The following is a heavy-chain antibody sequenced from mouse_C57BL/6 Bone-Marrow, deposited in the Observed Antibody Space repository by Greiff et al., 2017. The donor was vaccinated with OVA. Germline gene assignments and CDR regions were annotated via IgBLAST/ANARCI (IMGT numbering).Heavy chain of an antibody. V-gene: IGHV5-9-1*02. CDR2: ISSGGDYI. J-gene: IGHJ1*03. Sequence: EVQLQESGEGLVKPGGSLKLSCAASGFTFSSYAMSWVRQTPEKRLEWVAYISSGGDYIYYADTVKGRVTISRDNARNTLYLQMSSLKSEDTAMYYCTRDQSYYGSSPYWYFDVWGTGTTVTVSS. D-gene: IGHD1-1*01. CDR3: TRDQSYYGSSPYWYFDV. CDR1: GFTFSSYA.